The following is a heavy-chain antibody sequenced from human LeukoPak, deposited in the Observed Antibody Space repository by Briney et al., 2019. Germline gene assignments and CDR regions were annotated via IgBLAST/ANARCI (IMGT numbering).Heavy chain of an antibody. J-gene: IGHJ4*02. D-gene: IGHD3-22*01. CDR2: INHSGST. CDR1: GGSFSGYY. Sequence: SETLSLTCAVYGGSFSGYYWSWIRQPPGKGLEWIGEINHSGSTNYNPSLKSRVTISVDTSKNQFSLKLSSVTAADTAVYYCARGWGRYYYDSSGTRQSYYFDYWGQGTLVTVSS. CDR3: ARGWGRYYYDSSGTRQSYYFDY. V-gene: IGHV4-34*01.